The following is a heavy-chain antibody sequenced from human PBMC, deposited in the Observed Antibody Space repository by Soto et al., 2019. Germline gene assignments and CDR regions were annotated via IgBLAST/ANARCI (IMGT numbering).Heavy chain of an antibody. CDR3: ARGIGDYDFWSGYYTGYFDY. D-gene: IGHD3-3*01. V-gene: IGHV1-18*01. Sequence: ASGKVSCKASGYTFTSYGISWVRQAPGQGLEWMGWISAYNGNTNYAQKLQGRVTMTTDTSTSTAYMELRSLRSDDTAVYYCARGIGDYDFWSGYYTGYFDYWGQGTLVTVSS. CDR2: ISAYNGNT. J-gene: IGHJ4*02. CDR1: GYTFTSYG.